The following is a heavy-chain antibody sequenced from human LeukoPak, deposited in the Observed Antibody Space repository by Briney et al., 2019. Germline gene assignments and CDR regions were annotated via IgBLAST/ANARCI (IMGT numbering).Heavy chain of an antibody. Sequence: GGSLRLSCAPSGFTFDDHGMSWVRKAPGKGLEWVSGIKWDGGRTGYADSVKGRFTISRDNSKNTLYLQMNSLRAEDTAVYYCAKPYYYYDSSGYSNWGQGTLVTVSS. J-gene: IGHJ4*02. CDR3: AKPYYYYDSSGYSN. CDR2: IKWDGGRT. D-gene: IGHD3-22*01. CDR1: GFTFDDHG. V-gene: IGHV3-20*04.